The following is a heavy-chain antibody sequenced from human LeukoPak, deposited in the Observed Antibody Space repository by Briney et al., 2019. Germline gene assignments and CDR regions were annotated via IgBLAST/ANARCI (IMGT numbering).Heavy chain of an antibody. CDR1: GFTFDDYG. Sequence: GGSLRLSCAASGFTFDDYGMSWVRRAPGKGLEWVSGINWNGGSTGYADSVKGRFTISRDNAKNSLYLQMNSLRAEDTALYHCARGHYGDYPNWFDPWGQGTLVTVSS. CDR2: INWNGGST. CDR3: ARGHYGDYPNWFDP. D-gene: IGHD4-17*01. V-gene: IGHV3-20*01. J-gene: IGHJ5*02.